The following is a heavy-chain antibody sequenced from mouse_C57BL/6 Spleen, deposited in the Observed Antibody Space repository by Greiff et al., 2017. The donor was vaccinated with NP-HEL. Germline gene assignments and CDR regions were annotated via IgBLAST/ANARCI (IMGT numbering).Heavy chain of an antibody. CDR2: INYDGSST. V-gene: IGHV5-16*01. CDR3: AREGAYYSNYEAMDY. D-gene: IGHD2-5*01. Sequence: DVMLVESEGGLVQPGSSMKLSCTASGFTFSDYYMAWVRQVPEKGLEWVANINYDGSSTYYLDSLKSRFIISRDNAKNILYLQMSSLKSEDTATYYCAREGAYYSNYEAMDYWGQGTSVTVSS. J-gene: IGHJ4*01. CDR1: GFTFSDYY.